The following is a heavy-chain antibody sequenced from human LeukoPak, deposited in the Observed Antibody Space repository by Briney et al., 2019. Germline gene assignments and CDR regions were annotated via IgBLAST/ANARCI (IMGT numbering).Heavy chain of an antibody. J-gene: IGHJ5*02. CDR2: ISAYNGNT. Sequence: VASVKVSCKASGYTFTSYGISWVRQAPGQGLEWMGWISAYNGNTNYAQKLQGRVTMTTDTSTSTAYMELRSLRSDDTAVYYCARNQQSVGATSPFWFDPWGQGTLVTVSS. D-gene: IGHD1-26*01. CDR3: ARNQQSVGATSPFWFDP. CDR1: GYTFTSYG. V-gene: IGHV1-18*01.